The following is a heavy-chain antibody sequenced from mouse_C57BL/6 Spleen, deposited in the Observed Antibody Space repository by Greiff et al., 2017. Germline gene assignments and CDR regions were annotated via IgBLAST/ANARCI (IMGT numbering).Heavy chain of an antibody. Sequence: EVQLQQSGPELVKPGASVKMSCKASGYTFTDYNMHWVKQSHGKSLEWIGYINPNNGGTSYNQKFKGKATLTVNKSSSTAYMELRSLTSEDSAVYYCASRVRSSLYYYAMDYWGQGTSVTVSA. V-gene: IGHV1-22*01. D-gene: IGHD1-1*01. CDR3: ASRVRSSLYYYAMDY. CDR2: INPNNGGT. CDR1: GYTFTDYN. J-gene: IGHJ4*01.